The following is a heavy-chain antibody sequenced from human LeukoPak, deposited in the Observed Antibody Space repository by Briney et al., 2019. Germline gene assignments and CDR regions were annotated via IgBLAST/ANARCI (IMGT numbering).Heavy chain of an antibody. CDR3: ARDRSSSIDY. J-gene: IGHJ4*02. Sequence: GGSLRLSCAASGFTVSSNYMSWIRQAPGKGLEWVSVIYSGGSTYYADSVKGRFTISRDNSKNTLYLQMNSLRAEDTAVYYCARDRSSSIDYWGQGTLVTVSS. D-gene: IGHD6-6*01. CDR1: GFTVSSNY. V-gene: IGHV3-66*01. CDR2: IYSGGST.